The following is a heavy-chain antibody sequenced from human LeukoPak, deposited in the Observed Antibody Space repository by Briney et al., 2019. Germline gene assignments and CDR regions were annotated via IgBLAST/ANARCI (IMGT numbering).Heavy chain of an antibody. V-gene: IGHV4-39*01. CDR1: GGSISSSSYY. J-gene: IGHJ4*02. CDR3: ARRIMIRTVTIQFDQ. Sequence: SETLSLTCTVSGGSISSSSYYWGWIRQPPGKGLEWIGSIYYSGSTYYNPSLKSRVTISVDTSKNQFSLKLSSVTAADTAVYYCARRIMIRTVTIQFDQWGQGTLVTVSS. CDR2: IYYSGST. D-gene: IGHD4-17*01.